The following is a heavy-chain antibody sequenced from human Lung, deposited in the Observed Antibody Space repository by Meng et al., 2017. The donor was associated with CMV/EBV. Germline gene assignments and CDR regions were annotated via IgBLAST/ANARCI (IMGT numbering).Heavy chain of an antibody. CDR1: GGSFSDYY. CDR3: ARRESLVMVPANLRWFDP. D-gene: IGHD2-8*01. CDR2: VDHRGST. J-gene: IGHJ5*02. V-gene: IGHV4-34*01. Sequence: SETLSLXCAVYGGSFSDYYWSWFRQPPGEALEWIGEVDHRGSTNYNPSLRSRATISIDTSKLQFSLRLASVTAADSAVYFCARRESLVMVPANLRWFDPXGQGXRVTVSS.